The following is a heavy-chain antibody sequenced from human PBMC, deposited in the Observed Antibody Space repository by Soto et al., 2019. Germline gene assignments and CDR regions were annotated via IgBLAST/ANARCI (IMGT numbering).Heavy chain of an antibody. CDR2: IIPILGIA. J-gene: IGHJ6*03. D-gene: IGHD4-17*01. Sequence: QVQLVQSGAEVKKPGSSVKVSCKASGGTFSSYTISWVRQAPGQGLEWMGRIIPILGIANYAQKFQGRVTITGDKSTSSAYKELSSLRSEDTAVYYCARDETVTTFSYDYYYMDVWGKGTTVTVSS. V-gene: IGHV1-69*08. CDR3: ARDETVTTFSYDYYYMDV. CDR1: GGTFSSYT.